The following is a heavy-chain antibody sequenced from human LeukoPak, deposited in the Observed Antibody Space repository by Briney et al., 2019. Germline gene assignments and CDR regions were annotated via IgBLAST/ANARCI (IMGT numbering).Heavy chain of an antibody. CDR3: ARDALSVGQLDYCSGDCYLGNWFDP. D-gene: IGHD2-21*02. CDR2: INPRGGST. V-gene: IGHV1-46*01. CDR1: GYTFTSYY. J-gene: IGHJ5*02. Sequence: ASVKVSCKASGYTFTSYYMHWVRQAPGHGLEWMGRINPRGGSTSFAQKFQGSVTMTRELSTSTVYMELSSLRSEDTAVYYCARDALSVGQLDYCSGDCYLGNWFDPWGQGTLVTVSS.